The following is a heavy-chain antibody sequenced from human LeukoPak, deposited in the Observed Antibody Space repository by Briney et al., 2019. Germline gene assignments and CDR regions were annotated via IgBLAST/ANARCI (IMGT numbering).Heavy chain of an antibody. J-gene: IGHJ4*02. D-gene: IGHD6-13*01. V-gene: IGHV4-59*01. CDR3: ARGDDSSSWPFDY. Sequence: SETLSLTCTVSGGSISSYYWSWLRQPPGKGLEWIGYIYYSGSTNYNPSLKSRVTISVDTSKNQFSLKLSSVTAADTAVYYCARGDDSSSWPFDYWGQGTLVTVSS. CDR1: GGSISSYY. CDR2: IYYSGST.